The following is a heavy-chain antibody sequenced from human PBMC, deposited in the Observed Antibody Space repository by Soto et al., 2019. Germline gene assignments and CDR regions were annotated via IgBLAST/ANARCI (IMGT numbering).Heavy chain of an antibody. J-gene: IGHJ4*02. Sequence: PSETLSLTCTVSGVSISSGAYYWSWFRQHPGKGLEWIWYIYYSGSTYYNPSLKSRVTISVDTSKNQFSLKLSSVTAADTAVYYCERAVTYYDYVWGSYRGYYFDYWGQGTLVTVSS. CDR3: ERAVTYYDYVWGSYRGYYFDY. V-gene: IGHV4-31*03. D-gene: IGHD3-16*02. CDR1: GVSISSGAYY. CDR2: IYYSGST.